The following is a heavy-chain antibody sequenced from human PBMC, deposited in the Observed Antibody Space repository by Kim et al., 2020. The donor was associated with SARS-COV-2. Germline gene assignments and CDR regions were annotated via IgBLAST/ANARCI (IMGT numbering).Heavy chain of an antibody. J-gene: IGHJ3*02. CDR1: GGSFSGYY. CDR2: INHSGST. V-gene: IGHV4-34*01. D-gene: IGHD3-10*01. Sequence: SETLSLTCAVYGGSFSGYYWSWIRQPPGKGLEWIGEINHSGSTNYNPSLKSRVTISVDTSKNQFSLKLSSVTAADTAVYYCARLFSRYYGSGSYCAFDIWGQGTMVTVSS. CDR3: ARLFSRYYGSGSYCAFDI.